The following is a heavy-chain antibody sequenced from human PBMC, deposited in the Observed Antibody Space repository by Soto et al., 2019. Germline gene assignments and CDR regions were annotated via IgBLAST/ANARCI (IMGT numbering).Heavy chain of an antibody. D-gene: IGHD2-15*01. CDR3: ARDCSGSSCYPGMDV. V-gene: IGHV3-21*01. CDR2: ISSSGYI. J-gene: IGHJ6*02. CDR1: GFNFNSYT. Sequence: PVGSLRVSCAASGFNFNSYTINWVRQAPGKRLEWLSSISSSGYIFSTDSVRGRFTISRDNAKNSVYLQINSLRAEDTAVYFCARDCSGSSCYPGMDVWGQGTTVTVSS.